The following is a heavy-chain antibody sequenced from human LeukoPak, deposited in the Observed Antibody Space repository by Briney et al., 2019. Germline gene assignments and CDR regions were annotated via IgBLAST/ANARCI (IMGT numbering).Heavy chain of an antibody. V-gene: IGHV1-18*01. J-gene: IGHJ6*02. CDR2: ISAYNGNT. D-gene: IGHD2-2*01. Sequence: RASVKVSCKASGYTFTSYGISWVRQAPGQGLEWMGWISAYNGNTNYAQKLQGRVTMTTDTSTSTAYMELRSLRSDDTAVYYCATSGIGPAAGYYYYSMDVWGQGTTVTVSS. CDR3: ATSGIGPAAGYYYYSMDV. CDR1: GYTFTSYG.